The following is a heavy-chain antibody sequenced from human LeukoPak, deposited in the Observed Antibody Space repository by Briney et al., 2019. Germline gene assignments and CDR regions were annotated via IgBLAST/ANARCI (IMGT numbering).Heavy chain of an antibody. CDR2: ISTHSTYT. Sequence: GGSLRLSCAASGFTFSNYGMHWVRQAPGKGLEWVSYISTHSTYTHYADSVRGRFTISRDNAKNSLYLQMNSLRVEDTAVYYCARDHLREGATGASEIWGQGTMVTVSS. J-gene: IGHJ3*02. D-gene: IGHD1-26*01. V-gene: IGHV3-21*05. CDR1: GFTFSNYG. CDR3: ARDHLREGATGASEI.